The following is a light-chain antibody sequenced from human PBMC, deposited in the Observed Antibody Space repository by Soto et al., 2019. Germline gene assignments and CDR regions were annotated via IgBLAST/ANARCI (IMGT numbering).Light chain of an antibody. V-gene: IGLV2-14*01. Sequence: SVLTQPPSASGYPGQSVSISCPRNSSAVGGYNYVSWYQQHPGKAPKLMIYEVSNRPSGASNRFSGSKSGNTASLTISGLQAEDEADYYCVSYTNSASYVFGNGTKGTV. CDR3: VSYTNSASYV. CDR2: EVS. CDR1: SSAVGGYNY. J-gene: IGLJ1*01.